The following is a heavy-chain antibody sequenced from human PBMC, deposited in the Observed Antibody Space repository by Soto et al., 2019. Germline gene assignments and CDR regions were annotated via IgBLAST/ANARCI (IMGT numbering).Heavy chain of an antibody. CDR1: GGTISSYT. Sequence: QVQLVQSGAEVKKPGSSVKVSCKASGGTISSYTISWVRQAPGQGLEWMGRIIPILGIAKYAQKVQGRVRITADKSTSTAYMELSSLRSEDTAVYCCAGAGQQLVRESKYSCYYMDVWGKGTTVTVSS. J-gene: IGHJ6*03. V-gene: IGHV1-69*02. CDR2: IIPILGIA. CDR3: AGAGQQLVRESKYSCYYMDV. D-gene: IGHD6-6*01.